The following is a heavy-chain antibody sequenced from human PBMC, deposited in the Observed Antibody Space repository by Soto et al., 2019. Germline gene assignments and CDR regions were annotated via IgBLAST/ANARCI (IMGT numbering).Heavy chain of an antibody. J-gene: IGHJ3*02. CDR1: GGSISSYY. D-gene: IGHD3-22*01. V-gene: IGHV4-59*01. CDR2: IYYSGST. Sequence: SETLSLTWTVSGGSISSYYWSWIRQPPGKGLEWIGYIYYSGSTNYNPSLKSRVTISVDTSKNQFSLKLSSVTAADTAVYYCAGTLTYYYDSSGYYQGVNAFDIWGQGTMVTVSS. CDR3: AGTLTYYYDSSGYYQGVNAFDI.